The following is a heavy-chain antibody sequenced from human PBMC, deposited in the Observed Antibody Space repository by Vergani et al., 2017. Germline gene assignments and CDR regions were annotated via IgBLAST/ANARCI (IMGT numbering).Heavy chain of an antibody. CDR2: ISSSSSYI. Sequence: EVQLVESGGGLIQPGGSLRLSCAASGFTVSSNYMSWVRQAPGKGLEWVSSISSSSSYIYYADSVKGRFTISRDNAKNSLYLQMNSLRAEDTAVYYCARDLSEIQYYYYYGMDVWGQGTTVTVSS. CDR1: GFTVSSNY. J-gene: IGHJ6*02. CDR3: ARDLSEIQYYYYYGMDV. V-gene: IGHV3-21*01.